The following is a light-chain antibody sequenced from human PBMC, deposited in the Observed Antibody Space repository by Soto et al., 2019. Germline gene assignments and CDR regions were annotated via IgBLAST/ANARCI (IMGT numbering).Light chain of an antibody. Sequence: QSVLPQPPSASGTPGQRVTISCSGSRSNIGNNAVTWYQQFPGTAPKLLIYNNNQRPSVGHDRSSGSKSGTTASLAISGLQSEDEADYYCATWDDSLNARGVFGGGTKLTVL. V-gene: IGLV1-44*01. CDR2: NNN. J-gene: IGLJ3*02. CDR3: ATWDDSLNARGV. CDR1: RSNIGNNA.